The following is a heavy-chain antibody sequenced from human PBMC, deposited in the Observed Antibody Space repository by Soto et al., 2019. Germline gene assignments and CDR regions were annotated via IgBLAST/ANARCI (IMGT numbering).Heavy chain of an antibody. CDR1: GFTVSSNY. D-gene: IGHD3-10*01. J-gene: IGHJ4*02. CDR2: VYSGGAT. V-gene: IGHV3-53*04. Sequence: EVRLVESGGGLVQPGGSLRLSCEAFGFTVSSNYMTWVRLAPGKGLEWVSLVYSGGATHYAASVKGRFTIYTHSSQNTLFLQMNSLRTEDTATYYCFRWRYGSEIHWGQGTKVTVSS. CDR3: FRWRYGSEIH.